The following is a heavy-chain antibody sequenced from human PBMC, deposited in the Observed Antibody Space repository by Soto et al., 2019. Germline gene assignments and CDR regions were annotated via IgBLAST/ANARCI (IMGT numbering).Heavy chain of an antibody. CDR3: ARGAAVGSSSANFDY. Sequence: ASVKVYCKAAGYTFTSYDINWVRQATRQGLEWMGWMNPNSGNTGYAQKFQGRVTMTRNTSISTAYMELSSLRSEDTAVYYCARGAAVGSSSANFDYWGQGTLVTVSS. CDR2: MNPNSGNT. CDR1: GYTFTSYD. V-gene: IGHV1-8*01. D-gene: IGHD6-6*01. J-gene: IGHJ4*02.